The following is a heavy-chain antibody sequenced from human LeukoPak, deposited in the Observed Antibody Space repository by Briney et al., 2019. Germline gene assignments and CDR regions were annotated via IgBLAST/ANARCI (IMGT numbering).Heavy chain of an antibody. D-gene: IGHD2-2*01. J-gene: IGHJ6*02. CDR2: IYYSGST. CDR1: GGSISSYY. V-gene: IGHV4-59*08. CDR3: ARINCSSTSCYYYGMDV. Sequence: SETLSLTCTVSGGSISSYYWSWIRQPPGKGLEWIGYIYYSGSTNYNPSLKSRVTVSVDTSKNQFSLKLSSVTAADTAVYYCARINCSSTSCYYYGMDVWGQGTTVTVSS.